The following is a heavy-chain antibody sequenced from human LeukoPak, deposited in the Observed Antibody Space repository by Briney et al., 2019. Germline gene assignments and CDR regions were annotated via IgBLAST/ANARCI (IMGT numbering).Heavy chain of an antibody. V-gene: IGHV3-23*01. CDR2: ISGSGGST. D-gene: IGHD4-17*01. Sequence: GRSLRLSCAASGFTFSSYAMSWVRQAPGKGLEWVSAISGSGGSTYYADSVKGRFTISRDNSKNTLYLQMNSLRAEDTAVYYCARPTVTTTAYRYWGQGTLVTVSS. CDR3: ARPTVTTTAYRY. J-gene: IGHJ4*02. CDR1: GFTFSSYA.